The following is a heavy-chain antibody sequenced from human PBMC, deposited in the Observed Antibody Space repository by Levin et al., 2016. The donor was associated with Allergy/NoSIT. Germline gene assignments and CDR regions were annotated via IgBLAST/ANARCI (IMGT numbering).Heavy chain of an antibody. CDR3: ARVGGILWFGELTPGTIDY. J-gene: IGHJ4*02. D-gene: IGHD3-10*01. V-gene: IGHV1-18*04. CDR1: GYTFTSYG. Sequence: ASVKVSCKASGYTFTSYGISWVRQAPGQGLEWMGWISAYNGNTNYAQKLQGRVTMTTDTSTSTAYMELRSLRSDDTAVYYCARVGGILWFGELTPGTIDYWGQGTLVTVSS. CDR2: ISAYNGNT.